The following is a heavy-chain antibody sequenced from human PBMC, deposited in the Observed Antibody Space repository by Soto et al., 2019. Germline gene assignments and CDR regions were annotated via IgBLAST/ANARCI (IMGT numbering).Heavy chain of an antibody. CDR3: ARVEVNYVSEVFY. Sequence: SETLSLTCTVSGGSISSSSYYWGWIRQPPGKGLEWIGSIYYSGSTYYNPSLKSRVTISVDTSKNQFSMKLSSVTAADSAVYYCARVEVNYVSEVFYWGQGTLVTVSS. CDR2: IYYSGST. V-gene: IGHV4-39*07. D-gene: IGHD4-4*01. J-gene: IGHJ4*02. CDR1: GGSISSSSYY.